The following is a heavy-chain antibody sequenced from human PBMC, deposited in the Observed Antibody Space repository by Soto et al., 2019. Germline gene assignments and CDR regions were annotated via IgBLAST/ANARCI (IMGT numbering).Heavy chain of an antibody. V-gene: IGHV1-18*01. J-gene: IGHJ6*03. CDR1: GYTFTSYG. D-gene: IGHD5-12*01. CDR3: ARDPRSGYDSWKHYYMDV. Sequence: ASVKVSCKASGYTFTSYGISWVRQAPGQGLEWMGWISAYNGNTNYAQKLQGRVTMTTDTSTSTAYMELRSLRSDDTAVYYCARDPRSGYDSWKHYYMDVWGKGTTVTVSS. CDR2: ISAYNGNT.